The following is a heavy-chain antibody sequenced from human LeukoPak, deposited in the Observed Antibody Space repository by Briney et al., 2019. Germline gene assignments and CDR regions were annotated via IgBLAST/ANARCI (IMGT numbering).Heavy chain of an antibody. CDR3: ARDCWDHGSGRYCGIDY. CDR1: GFTFSSYN. V-gene: IGHV3-21*03. J-gene: IGHJ4*02. CDR2: ITSSSNYI. Sequence: PGGSLRLSCAASGFTFSSYNMNWVRQAPGKGLEWVSSITSSSNYIYYADSVKGRFTISRDNAKNSLYLPINSLRPEDTTVYYCARDCWDHGSGRYCGIDYWGQGTLVTVSS. D-gene: IGHD3-10*01.